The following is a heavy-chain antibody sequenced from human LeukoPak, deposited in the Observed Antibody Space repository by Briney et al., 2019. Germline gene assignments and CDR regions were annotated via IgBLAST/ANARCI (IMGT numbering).Heavy chain of an antibody. D-gene: IGHD5-18*01. Sequence: SVTVSFTASGGTFSNYAISWVRQAPGQGLEWMGGIIPIFGTANYAQKFQGRVTITADESTSTAYMELSSLRSEDTAVYYCASAAAYTAMALGNYYYGMDVWGQGTTVTVSS. CDR2: IIPIFGTA. V-gene: IGHV1-69*13. J-gene: IGHJ6*02. CDR3: ASAAAYTAMALGNYYYGMDV. CDR1: GGTFSNYA.